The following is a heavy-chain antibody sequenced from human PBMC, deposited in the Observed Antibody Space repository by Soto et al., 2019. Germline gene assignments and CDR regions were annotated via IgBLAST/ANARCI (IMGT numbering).Heavy chain of an antibody. CDR3: AREVEGLDY. CDR1: GFTFSSYA. CDR2: ISYDGSNK. Sequence: QVQLVESGGGVVQPGRSLRLSCAASGFTFSSYAMHWGRQAPGKGLEWVAIISYDGSNKYYADSVKGRFTISRDRSKNTLYLQMNSLTAEDTAVYYCAREVEGLDYWGQGTLVTASS. D-gene: IGHD2-15*01. V-gene: IGHV3-30-3*01. J-gene: IGHJ4*02.